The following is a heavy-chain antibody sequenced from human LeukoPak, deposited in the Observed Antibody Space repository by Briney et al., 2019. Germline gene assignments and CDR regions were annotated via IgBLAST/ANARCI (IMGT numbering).Heavy chain of an antibody. CDR2: IYHSGTT. D-gene: IGHD3-9*01. CDR3: ARDSELRYNNAFDI. CDR1: GYSISSGYY. J-gene: IGHJ3*02. V-gene: IGHV4-38-2*02. Sequence: PSETLSLTCTVSGYSISSGYYWGWIRQPPGKGLEWIGSIYHSGTTYYNPSLKSRVTISVDTSKNQFSLKLSSVTAADTAVYYCARDSELRYNNAFDIWGQGTMVTVSS.